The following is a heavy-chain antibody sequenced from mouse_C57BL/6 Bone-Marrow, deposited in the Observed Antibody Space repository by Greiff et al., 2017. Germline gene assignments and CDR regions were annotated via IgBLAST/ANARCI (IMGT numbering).Heavy chain of an antibody. J-gene: IGHJ3*01. V-gene: IGHV5-17*01. CDR2: ISSGSSTI. CDR1: GFTFSDYG. D-gene: IGHD4-1*01. CDR3: ARDWDAY. Sequence: EVKLEESGGGLVKPGGSLKLSCAASGFTFSDYGMHWVRQAPEKGLEWVAYISSGSSTIYYADTVKGRFTISRDNAKNTLFLQMPSLRSEDTAMYYCARDWDAYWGQGTLGTVSA.